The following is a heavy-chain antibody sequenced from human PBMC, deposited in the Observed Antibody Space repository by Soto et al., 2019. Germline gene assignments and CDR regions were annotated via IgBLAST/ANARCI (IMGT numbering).Heavy chain of an antibody. D-gene: IGHD6-19*01. CDR1: GFTFSSYG. V-gene: IGHV3-33*05. CDR3: ARDDGCADSGLDY. Sequence: QVQLVESGGGVVQPGRSLRLSCAASGFTFSSYGMHWVRQAPGKGLEWVAVIPYDGSYKHYADFAKGRFTISRDNSKNTLYLEMNSLRAEDTAVYYCARDDGCADSGLDYWGQGTLVTVSS. CDR2: IPYDGSYK. J-gene: IGHJ4*02.